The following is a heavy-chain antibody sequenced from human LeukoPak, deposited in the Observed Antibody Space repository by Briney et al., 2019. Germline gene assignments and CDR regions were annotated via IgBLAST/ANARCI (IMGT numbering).Heavy chain of an antibody. CDR2: NYHSGST. CDR1: GGSISSSNW. V-gene: IGHV4-4*02. J-gene: IGHJ4*02. Sequence: PSETLSLTCAVSGGSISSSNWWSWVRQPPGKGLEWIGENYHSGSTNYNPSLKSRVTVSVDKSKNQFSLKLSSVTAADTAVYYCARAKNPYRRTLDYWGQGTLVTVSS. CDR3: ARAKNPYRRTLDY. D-gene: IGHD3-16*02.